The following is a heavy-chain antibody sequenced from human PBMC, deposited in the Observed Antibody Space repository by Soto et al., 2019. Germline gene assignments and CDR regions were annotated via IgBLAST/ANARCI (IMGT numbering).Heavy chain of an antibody. CDR1: GFTFSSYA. J-gene: IGHJ5*02. CDR2: ISGSGGST. Sequence: EVQLLESGGGLVQPGGSLRLSCAASGFTFSSYAMSWVRQAPGKGLEWVSAISGSGGSTYYADSVKGRFTISRDNSKKALYLQMISVRAEDTAGYYCAKSNGWVVIAAPFDPWGQGTLVNVPS. V-gene: IGHV3-23*01. CDR3: AKSNGWVVIAAPFDP. D-gene: IGHD2-15*01.